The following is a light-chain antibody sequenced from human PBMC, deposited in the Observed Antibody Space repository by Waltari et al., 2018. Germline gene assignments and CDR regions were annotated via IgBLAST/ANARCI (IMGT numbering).Light chain of an antibody. Sequence: EIVLTQSPATLSLSPGDTATLSCRASQSVGSYLAWYQQKPGQPPRLLIYDASNRATGVPARFLASGSGTDFTLTISSLEAEDFAVYFCQQRSNWTPHTFGQGARLEIK. CDR1: QSVGSY. V-gene: IGKV3-11*01. CDR3: QQRSNWTPHT. CDR2: DAS. J-gene: IGKJ2*01.